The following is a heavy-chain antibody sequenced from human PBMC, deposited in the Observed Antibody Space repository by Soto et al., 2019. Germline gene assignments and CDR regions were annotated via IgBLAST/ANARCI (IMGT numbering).Heavy chain of an antibody. CDR2: INPNSGGT. J-gene: IGHJ6*02. Sequence: QVQLVQSGAEVKKPGASVKVSCKASGYTFTGYYMHWVRQAPGQGLEWMGWINPNSGGTNYAQKFQGWVTMTRDTSISTAYMELSRLRSDDTAVYYCARVGYCSGGSCYSGGGSYYYGMDVWGQGTTVTVSS. V-gene: IGHV1-2*04. D-gene: IGHD2-15*01. CDR1: GYTFTGYY. CDR3: ARVGYCSGGSCYSGGGSYYYGMDV.